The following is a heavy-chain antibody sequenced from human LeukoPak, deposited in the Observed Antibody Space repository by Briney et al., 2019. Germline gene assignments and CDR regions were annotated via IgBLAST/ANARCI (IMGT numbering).Heavy chain of an antibody. D-gene: IGHD4-23*01. CDR3: ARHGGPTTTFIDY. J-gene: IGHJ4*02. V-gene: IGHV4-39*01. Sequence: SETLSLTCTVSGGSISSSSYYRGWIRQPPGKVLEWIGSIYYSGSTYYNPSLQSRVTISVGTSKNQFSLQLRSVTAADTAVYYCARHGGPTTTFIDYWGQGTLVTVSS. CDR1: GGSISSSSYY. CDR2: IYYSGST.